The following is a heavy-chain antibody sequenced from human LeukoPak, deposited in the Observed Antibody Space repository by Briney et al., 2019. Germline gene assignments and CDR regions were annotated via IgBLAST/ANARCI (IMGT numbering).Heavy chain of an antibody. CDR1: GYTFTRYH. J-gene: IGHJ4*02. Sequence: ASVKVSCKASGYTFTRYHITWVRQAPGQGLEWMGWISAYNGNTNYAQTFQGRVTMTTDTSTSTAYMELMSLRSDDTAVYYCARDSGYDLEYFDYWGQGTLVTVSS. CDR2: ISAYNGNT. D-gene: IGHD5-12*01. CDR3: ARDSGYDLEYFDY. V-gene: IGHV1-18*01.